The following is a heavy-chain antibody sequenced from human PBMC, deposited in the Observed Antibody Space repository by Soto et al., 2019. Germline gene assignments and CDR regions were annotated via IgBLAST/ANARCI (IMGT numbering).Heavy chain of an antibody. CDR1: GGSVSSGRYY. J-gene: IGHJ4*02. V-gene: IGHV4-61*01. D-gene: IGHD1-26*01. Sequence: SETLSLTCTVSGGSVSSGRYYWSWIRQPPGKGLEGIGYIYYSGSTNYNPSLKSRVTISVDTSQNQFSLKLSSVTAADTAVYDCARDSLVGATDYGGQGTLVTVSS. CDR3: ARDSLVGATDY. CDR2: IYYSGST.